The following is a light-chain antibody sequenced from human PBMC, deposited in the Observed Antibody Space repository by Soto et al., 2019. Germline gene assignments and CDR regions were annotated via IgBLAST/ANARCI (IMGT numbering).Light chain of an antibody. V-gene: IGLV1-51*01. CDR1: IFDVGNNF. J-gene: IGLJ2*01. CDR2: DDD. Sequence: QSVLTQPPSVSAAPGKKVTISCSGTIFDVGNNFVSWYQHFPGTAPKLLIYDDDRRPSGIPDRFSASKSGTSATLRIARVQTGDEADYYCASWDTDVSVVFGGGTKVTVL. CDR3: ASWDTDVSVV.